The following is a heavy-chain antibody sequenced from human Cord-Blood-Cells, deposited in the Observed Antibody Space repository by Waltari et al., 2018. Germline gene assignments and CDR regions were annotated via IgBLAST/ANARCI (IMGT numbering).Heavy chain of an antibody. CDR2: IIPILGIA. CDR1: GGTFRSYA. D-gene: IGHD6-6*01. Sequence: QVQLVQSGAEVKKPGSSVKVSCKDSGGTFRSYAITGVRQAPGQGLEWMGRIIPILGIANYAQKFQGRVTITADKSTSTAYMELSSLRSEDTAVYYCARGLKSSSSYFDYWGQGTLVTVSS. V-gene: IGHV1-69*09. J-gene: IGHJ4*02. CDR3: ARGLKSSSSYFDY.